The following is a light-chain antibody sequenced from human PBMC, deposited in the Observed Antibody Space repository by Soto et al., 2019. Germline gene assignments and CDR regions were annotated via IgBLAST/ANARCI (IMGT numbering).Light chain of an antibody. Sequence: EIVLTESPGTLSLSPGERATLSCRASQSVSNNYLAWYQQKPGQAPRLLIYGASNRATGIPARFSGSGSGTDFTLTISSLEPEDLAVYYCQQRSNWPRTFGQGTKVDIK. CDR3: QQRSNWPRT. J-gene: IGKJ1*01. CDR2: GAS. CDR1: QSVSNNY. V-gene: IGKV3-11*01.